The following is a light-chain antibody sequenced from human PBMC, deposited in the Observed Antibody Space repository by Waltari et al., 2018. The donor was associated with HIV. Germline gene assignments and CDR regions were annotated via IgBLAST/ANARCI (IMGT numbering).Light chain of an antibody. J-gene: IGLJ2*01. Sequence: QSVLTQPPSVSAAPGQMVTIPCSGSSSNIGTNYVSWYQQLPGTAPNLLIYDNHKRPSGIPDRFSGSKSGTSATLGITGLQTGDEADYYCGAWDSSLSAVVFGGGTKLIVL. CDR2: DNH. CDR3: GAWDSSLSAVV. CDR1: SSNIGTNY. V-gene: IGLV1-51*01.